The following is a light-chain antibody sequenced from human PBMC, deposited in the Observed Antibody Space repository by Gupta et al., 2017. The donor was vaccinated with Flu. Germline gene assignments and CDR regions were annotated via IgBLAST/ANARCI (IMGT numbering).Light chain of an antibody. V-gene: IGKV3-20*01. CDR3: QQYGSSPPYS. J-gene: IGKJ2*03. CDR1: QSVSSSY. Sequence: EMVFTHPPGTLSLSPGERATLSCRASQSVSSSYLAWYQQKPGQAPRLLIYGASSRATGIPDRFSGSGSGTDFTLTISRLEPEDFAVYYCQQYGSSPPYSFGQGTKLEIK. CDR2: GAS.